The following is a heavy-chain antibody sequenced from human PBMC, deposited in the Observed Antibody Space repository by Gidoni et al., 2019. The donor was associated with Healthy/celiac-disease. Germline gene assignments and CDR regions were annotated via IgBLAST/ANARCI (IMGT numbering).Heavy chain of an antibody. CDR3: ARGRYGGVTTRYYYYYGMDV. D-gene: IGHD3-16*01. Sequence: QVQLQQWGAGLLKPSETLSLTSAVYGGSFSGYYWSGIRQPPGKGLEWIGEINHSGSTNYNPSLKSRVTISVDTSKNQFSLKLSSVTAADTAVYYCARGRYGGVTTRYYYYYGMDVWGQGTTVTVSS. J-gene: IGHJ6*02. V-gene: IGHV4-34*01. CDR2: INHSGST. CDR1: GGSFSGYY.